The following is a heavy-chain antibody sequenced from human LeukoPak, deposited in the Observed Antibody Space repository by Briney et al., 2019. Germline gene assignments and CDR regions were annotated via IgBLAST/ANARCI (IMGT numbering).Heavy chain of an antibody. J-gene: IGHJ6*02. D-gene: IGHD3-22*01. CDR2: IYYSGST. CDR1: GGSIGSYY. Sequence: SETLSLTCTVSGGSIGSYYWSWIRQPPGKGLEWIGYIYYSGSTNYNPSLKSRVTISVDTSKNQFSLKLSSVTAADTAVYYCARGKTYYYDSSGYYPYYYYYYGMDVWGQGTTVTASS. CDR3: ARGKTYYYDSSGYYPYYYYYYGMDV. V-gene: IGHV4-59*08.